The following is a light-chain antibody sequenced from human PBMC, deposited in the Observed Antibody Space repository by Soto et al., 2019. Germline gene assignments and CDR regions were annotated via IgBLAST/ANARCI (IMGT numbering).Light chain of an antibody. CDR3: SSYTSTSVVI. J-gene: IGLJ2*01. V-gene: IGLV2-14*01. CDR1: SSDIGDYKY. Sequence: QSALTQPASVSGSPGQSITISCTGSSSDIGDYKYVSWYKQHPGKAPQLMIYDVSNRPSGVSNRFSGSKSGNTASLTISGLHAEDEADYYCSSYTSTSVVIFGGGTKLTVL. CDR2: DVS.